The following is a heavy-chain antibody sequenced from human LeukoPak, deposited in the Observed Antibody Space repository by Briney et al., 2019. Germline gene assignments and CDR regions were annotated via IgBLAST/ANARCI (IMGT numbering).Heavy chain of an antibody. Sequence: ASVKVSCKASGCTFTGYYMHWVRQAPGQGLEWMGWINPNSGGTNYAQKFQGRVIMTRDTSISTAYMELNRLRSDDTAVYYCARDRDYGSGIFDYWGQGTLVTVSS. CDR2: INPNSGGT. D-gene: IGHD3-10*01. CDR3: ARDRDYGSGIFDY. J-gene: IGHJ4*02. V-gene: IGHV1-2*02. CDR1: GCTFTGYY.